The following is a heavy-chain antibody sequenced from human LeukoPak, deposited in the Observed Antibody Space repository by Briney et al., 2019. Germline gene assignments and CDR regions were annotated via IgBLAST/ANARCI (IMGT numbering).Heavy chain of an antibody. D-gene: IGHD3-10*01. CDR1: GGSITSYS. V-gene: IGHV4-59*08. CDR3: ARHSQVSHFDY. J-gene: IGHJ4*02. Sequence: SETLSLTCTVSGGSITSYSWTWIRQPPGKELEWIGYIYYSGSTNYNPSLKSRVTISVDTSKNQFSLKLSSVTAADTAVFYCARHSQVSHFDYWGQGTLVTVSS. CDR2: IYYSGST.